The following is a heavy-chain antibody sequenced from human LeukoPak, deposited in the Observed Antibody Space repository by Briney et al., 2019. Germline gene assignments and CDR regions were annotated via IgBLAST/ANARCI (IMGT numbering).Heavy chain of an antibody. V-gene: IGHV4-59*08. J-gene: IGHJ5*02. CDR2: ILYSGST. Sequence: PSETLSLTCTVSGGSISGYSWSWIRQPPGKGLEWIGYILYSGSTNHNPSLKSRVTISVDTSKNHFSLKLSSVTAADTAVYYCARHVGESESYNWFDPWGQGTLVTVSS. CDR3: ARHVGESESYNWFDP. CDR1: GGSISGYS. D-gene: IGHD1-26*01.